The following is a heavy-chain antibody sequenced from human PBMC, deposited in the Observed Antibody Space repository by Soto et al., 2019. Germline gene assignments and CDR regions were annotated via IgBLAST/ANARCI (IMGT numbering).Heavy chain of an antibody. CDR1: GFTFSYYA. CDR2: ISGNGGST. Sequence: PGGSLRLSCAASGFTFSYYAMHWVRQAPGKGLEYVSAISGNGGSTYYADSVKGRFTISRDNSKNTLYLQMGSLRAEDMAVYYCARDLGSGTYYMRGPDYWGQGTLVTVSS. J-gene: IGHJ4*02. CDR3: ARDLGSGTYYMRGPDY. D-gene: IGHD1-26*01. V-gene: IGHV3-64*02.